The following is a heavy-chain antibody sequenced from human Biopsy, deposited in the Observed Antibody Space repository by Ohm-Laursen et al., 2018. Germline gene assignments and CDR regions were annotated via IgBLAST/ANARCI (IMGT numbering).Heavy chain of an antibody. V-gene: IGHV1-2*02. J-gene: IGHJ4*02. CDR2: INPNSGGT. D-gene: IGHD6-19*01. Sequence: SVKVSCKASGYTFTGYYMHWVRQAPGQGLEWMGWINPNSGGTNYAQKFQGNITMTKNTSMSTAYMEMSGLRSDDTAVYYCALQSVAQMKNFDYWGQGTLVTVSS. CDR3: ALQSVAQMKNFDY. CDR1: GYTFTGYY.